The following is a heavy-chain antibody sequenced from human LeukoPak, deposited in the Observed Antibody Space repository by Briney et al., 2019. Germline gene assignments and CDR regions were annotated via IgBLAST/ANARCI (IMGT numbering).Heavy chain of an antibody. D-gene: IGHD6-25*01. Sequence: SVKVSCTASGGTFNSYIINWVRQAPGQGLEWMGGIIPIFGTADYAQKFQGRVTMTRNTSISTAYMELRSLRSDDTAVYYCAREHSSGNYWGQGTLVTVSS. CDR3: AREHSSGNY. J-gene: IGHJ4*02. CDR1: GGTFNSYI. V-gene: IGHV1-69*05. CDR2: IIPIFGTA.